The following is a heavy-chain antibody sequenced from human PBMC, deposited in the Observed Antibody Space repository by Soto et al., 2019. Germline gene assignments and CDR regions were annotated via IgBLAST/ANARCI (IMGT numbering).Heavy chain of an antibody. J-gene: IGHJ4*02. V-gene: IGHV3-66*01. CDR1: GFTVSSNY. Sequence: PGGSLRLSCAASGFTVSSNYMSWVRQAPGKGLEWVSVIYSGGSTYYADSVKGRFTISRDNSKNTLYLQMNSLRAEDTAVYYCALSERFLEWSLFDYWGQGTLVTVSS. CDR2: IYSGGST. CDR3: ALSERFLEWSLFDY. D-gene: IGHD3-3*01.